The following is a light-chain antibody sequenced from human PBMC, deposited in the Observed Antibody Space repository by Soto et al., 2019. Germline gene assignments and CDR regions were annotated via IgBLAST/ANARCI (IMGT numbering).Light chain of an antibody. CDR3: RQRTNWPMYT. Sequence: EIVLTQSPATLSLSPGERATLSCRASQSVSNSLAWYQQKPGQAPRLLIYDASNRATGIPARFSGSGSGTDFTLTISSLEPEDFAVYYCRQRTNWPMYTFGQGTKLEIK. V-gene: IGKV3-11*01. CDR2: DAS. J-gene: IGKJ2*01. CDR1: QSVSNS.